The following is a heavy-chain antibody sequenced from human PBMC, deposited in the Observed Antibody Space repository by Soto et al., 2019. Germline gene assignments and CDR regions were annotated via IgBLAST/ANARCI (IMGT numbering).Heavy chain of an antibody. J-gene: IGHJ3*02. V-gene: IGHV3-23*01. CDR2: FGGRDFNT. CDR3: AKGPDRVAFDI. CDR1: GFTFRSYA. Sequence: EVHLLESGGGLVQPGGSLRLSCAASGFTFRSYAMSWVRQAPGRGLEWVSTFGGRDFNTYYADSVKGRFTVSRDNDNSALFLQMNGLRAEDTAVYYCAKGPDRVAFDIWGQGTLVTVSS.